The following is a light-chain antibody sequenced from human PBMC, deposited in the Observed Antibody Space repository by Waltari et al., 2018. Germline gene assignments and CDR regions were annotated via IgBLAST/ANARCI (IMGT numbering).Light chain of an antibody. CDR3: SSYAGSLYV. CDR2: EVS. V-gene: IGLV2-8*01. Sequence: QSATTQHPSRSGCRGQVYTMACTGTSRNDGGYDYVSWYQQHPGKAPKLMIYEVSKRPSGVPDRFSGSKSGNTASLTVSGLQAEDEADYYCSSYAGSLYVFGTGTKVTVL. J-gene: IGLJ1*01. CDR1: SRNDGGYDY.